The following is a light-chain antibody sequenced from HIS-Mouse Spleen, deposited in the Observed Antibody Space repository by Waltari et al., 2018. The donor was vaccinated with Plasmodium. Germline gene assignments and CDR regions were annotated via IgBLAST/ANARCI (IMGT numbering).Light chain of an antibody. Sequence: QSALTQPRSVSGSPGQSVTISCTGTSSDVGGYNYVSGYQQHPGKAPKLLIYYVSKRPSGVPDRFSGSKSGNTASLTISGLQAEDEADYYCCSYAGSYTYVFGTGTKVTVL. CDR2: YVS. V-gene: IGLV2-11*01. CDR1: SSDVGGYNY. J-gene: IGLJ1*01. CDR3: CSYAGSYTYV.